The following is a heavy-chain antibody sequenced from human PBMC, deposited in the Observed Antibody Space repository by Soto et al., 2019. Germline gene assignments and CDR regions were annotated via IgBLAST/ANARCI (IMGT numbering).Heavy chain of an antibody. D-gene: IGHD6-13*01. CDR2: IYPGDSDT. J-gene: IGHJ4*02. Sequence: GESVKISCKASGYSFTTYWIGWVRQMPGKGLEWMGIIYPGDSDTRYSPSFQGQVTISADKSISTAYLQWSSLKASDSAMFYCARKDIAGNSVDFWGQGTLVTVSS. CDR1: GYSFTTYW. V-gene: IGHV5-51*01. CDR3: ARKDIAGNSVDF.